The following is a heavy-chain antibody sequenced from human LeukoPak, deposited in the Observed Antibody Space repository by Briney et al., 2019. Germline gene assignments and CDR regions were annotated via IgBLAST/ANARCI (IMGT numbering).Heavy chain of an antibody. V-gene: IGHV5-10-1*01. CDR3: ARQRGVGAFDM. J-gene: IGHJ3*02. CDR1: GFSFTSYW. Sequence: GESLKISCKGSGFSFTSYWISWVRQMPGKGLEWMGRIDPSDSSTNYSPSFQGHVTTSADKSIITASLQWSSLKASDTAMYYCARQRGVGAFDMWGQGTMVTVSS. CDR2: IDPSDSST.